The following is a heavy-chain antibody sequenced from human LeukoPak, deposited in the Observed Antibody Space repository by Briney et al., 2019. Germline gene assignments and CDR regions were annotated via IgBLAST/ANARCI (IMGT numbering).Heavy chain of an antibody. Sequence: SGPTLVNPTQTLTLTCTFSGFSLNTTAMCVSWIRQPPGKAPEWLARTDWDDDKYYSTSLKAWLTVSKDTSKNQVVLTMTNMDPVDTATYYCARTTIASRIDYWGQGTLVTVSS. CDR3: ARTTIASRIDY. CDR1: GFSLNTTAMC. J-gene: IGHJ4*02. D-gene: IGHD2-21*01. CDR2: TDWDDDK. V-gene: IGHV2-70*11.